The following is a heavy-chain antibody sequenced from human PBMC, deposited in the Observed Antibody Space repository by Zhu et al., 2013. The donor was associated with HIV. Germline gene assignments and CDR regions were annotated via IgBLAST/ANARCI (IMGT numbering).Heavy chain of an antibody. CDR1: GGTFSSYA. V-gene: IGHV1-69*01. CDR2: IIHIFGTA. CDR3: AVGITMIVVRRDGFDY. Sequence: QVQLVQSGAEVKKPGSSVKVSCKASGGTFSSYAISWVRQAPGQGLEWMGGIIHIFGTANYAQKFQGRVTITADESTSTAYMELSSLRSEDTAVYYCAVGITMIVVRRDGFDYWGQGTLVTVSS. J-gene: IGHJ4*02. D-gene: IGHD3-22*01.